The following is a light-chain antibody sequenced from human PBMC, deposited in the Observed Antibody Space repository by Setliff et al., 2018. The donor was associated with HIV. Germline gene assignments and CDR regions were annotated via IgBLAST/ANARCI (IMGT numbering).Light chain of an antibody. CDR3: SSYTSTSTVV. CDR2: DVS. Sequence: QSALTQPASVSGSPGQSITISCTGTSSDVGSYKSVSWYQQYAGKAPKLMIFDVSKRPSGVSNRFSGSKSGNTASLTISGLQAEDEADYYCSSYTSTSTVVFGGGTKVTVL. V-gene: IGLV2-14*02. CDR1: SSDVGSYKS. J-gene: IGLJ2*01.